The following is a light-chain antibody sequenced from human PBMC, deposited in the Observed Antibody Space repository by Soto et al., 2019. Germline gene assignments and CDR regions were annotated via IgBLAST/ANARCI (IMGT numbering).Light chain of an antibody. CDR1: QTLTNTY. Sequence: EIVLTQSPGTLSLSPGERATLSCRASQTLTNTYSAWYQQKPGQAPRLLIFDASTRAPGIPDRFSGSGSGTDFTLTISRLEPEDFAVYCCQLYGVSPKTFGQGTNVEVK. CDR2: DAS. V-gene: IGKV3-20*01. CDR3: QLYGVSPKT. J-gene: IGKJ1*01.